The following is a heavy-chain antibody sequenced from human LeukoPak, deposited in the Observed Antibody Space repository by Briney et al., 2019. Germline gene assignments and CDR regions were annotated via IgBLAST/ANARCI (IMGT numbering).Heavy chain of an antibody. CDR2: IYPGDSDT. CDR3: AINYDSSGYTDAFDI. CDR1: GYSFTSYW. V-gene: IGHV5-51*01. Sequence: GESLKISCKGSGYSFTSYWIGWVRQMPGKGLEWMGIIYPGDSDTRYRPSFQGQVTISADKSITTAYLQWSSLKASDTAMYYCAINYDSSGYTDAFDIWGQGTMVTVSS. D-gene: IGHD3-22*01. J-gene: IGHJ3*02.